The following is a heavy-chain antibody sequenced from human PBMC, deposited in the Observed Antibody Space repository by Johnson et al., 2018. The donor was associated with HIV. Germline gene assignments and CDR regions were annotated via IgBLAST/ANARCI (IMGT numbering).Heavy chain of an antibody. V-gene: IGHV3-30*02. Sequence: VQLVESGGGVVQPGRSLRLSCAASGFTFSSYGMHWVRQAPGKGLEWVAFIRYDGSNKYYADTVRGRFTISRDNSDNTLYLQMNSLRIDDTAIYYCTRGWHSSGRCDVFDIWGQGTMVTVSS. CDR1: GFTFSSYG. J-gene: IGHJ3*02. CDR3: TRGWHSSGRCDVFDI. CDR2: IRYDGSNK. D-gene: IGHD6-19*01.